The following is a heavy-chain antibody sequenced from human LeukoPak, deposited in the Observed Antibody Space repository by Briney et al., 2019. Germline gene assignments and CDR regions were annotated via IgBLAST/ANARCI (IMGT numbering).Heavy chain of an antibody. J-gene: IGHJ4*02. CDR3: ARAYAYYYDSSGYHLDY. CDR1: GYTFTSNY. V-gene: IGHV1-46*01. CDR2: ISPSGGST. D-gene: IGHD3-22*01. Sequence: ASVKVSCKAFGYTFTSNYMHWVRQAPGQGPEWMGVISPSGGSTTYAQKFQGRVTLTRDMSTSTDYLELSSLRSEDTAVYYCARAYAYYYDSSGYHLDYWGQGTLATVSS.